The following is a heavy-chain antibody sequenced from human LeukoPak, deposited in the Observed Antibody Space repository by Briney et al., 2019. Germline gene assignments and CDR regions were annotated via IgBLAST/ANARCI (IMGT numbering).Heavy chain of an antibody. CDR3: ARASGTAHFNFDY. J-gene: IGHJ4*02. CDR1: GGSFSGYH. V-gene: IGHV4-34*01. CDR2: INHSGST. Sequence: PSETLSLTCAVYGGSFSGYHWSWIRQPPGKGLEWIGEINHSGSTNYNPSLKSRVTISVDTSKNQFSLKLSSVTAADTAVYYCARASGTAHFNFDYWGQGTLVTVSS. D-gene: IGHD6-19*01.